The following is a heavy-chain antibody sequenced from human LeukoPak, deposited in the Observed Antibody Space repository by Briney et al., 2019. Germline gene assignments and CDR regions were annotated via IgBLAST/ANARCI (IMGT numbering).Heavy chain of an antibody. D-gene: IGHD4-11*01. CDR1: GGSISSSSYY. V-gene: IGHV4-39*01. J-gene: IGHJ4*02. CDR3: AKLLHSNYADY. Sequence: SETLSLTCTVSGGSISSSSYYWGWIRQPPGKGLEWIGSIYYSGSTYYNPSLKSRVTISVDTSKNQFSLKLSSVTAADTAVYYCAKLLHSNYADYWGQGTLVTVSS. CDR2: IYYSGST.